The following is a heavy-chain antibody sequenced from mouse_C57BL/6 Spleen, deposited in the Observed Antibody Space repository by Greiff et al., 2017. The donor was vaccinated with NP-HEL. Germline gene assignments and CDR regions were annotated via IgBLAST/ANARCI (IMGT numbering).Heavy chain of an antibody. V-gene: IGHV1-50*01. D-gene: IGHD2-4*01. CDR2: IDPSDSYT. J-gene: IGHJ1*03. Sequence: VQLQQSGAELVKPGASVKLSCKASGYTFTSYWMQWVKQRPGQGLEWIGEIDPSDSYTNYNQKFKGKATLTEDTSSSTAYMQLSSLTSEDSAVDYCARRDYDYDEYFDVWGTGTTVTVSS. CDR1: GYTFTSYW. CDR3: ARRDYDYDEYFDV.